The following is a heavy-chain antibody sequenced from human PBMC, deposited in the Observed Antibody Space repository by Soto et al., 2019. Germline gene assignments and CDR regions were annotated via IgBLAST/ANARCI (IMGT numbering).Heavy chain of an antibody. J-gene: IGHJ5*02. CDR1: GASISGFY. V-gene: IGHV4-4*07. CDR2: IYATGTT. Sequence: SETLSLTCTVSGASISGFYWSWIRKSAGKGLEWIGRIYATGTTDYNPSLKSRVMMSVDTSKKQFSLKLRSVTAADTAVYYCVRDGTKTLRDWFDPWGQGISVTSPQ. D-gene: IGHD1-1*01. CDR3: VRDGTKTLRDWFDP.